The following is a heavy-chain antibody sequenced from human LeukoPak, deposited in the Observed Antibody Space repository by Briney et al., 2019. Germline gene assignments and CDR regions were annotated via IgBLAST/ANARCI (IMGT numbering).Heavy chain of an antibody. CDR1: GFTFSYYW. D-gene: IGHD3-22*01. CDR2: IKQDGSEK. Sequence: GGSLRLSCAASGFTFSYYWMGWVRQAPGKGLEWVANIKQDGSEKYYVDSVRGRFTISRDNAKNSLYLQMNSMRAEDTAVYYCARVRGYDSSGYPDSWGQGTLVTVSS. J-gene: IGHJ4*02. V-gene: IGHV3-7*02. CDR3: ARVRGYDSSGYPDS.